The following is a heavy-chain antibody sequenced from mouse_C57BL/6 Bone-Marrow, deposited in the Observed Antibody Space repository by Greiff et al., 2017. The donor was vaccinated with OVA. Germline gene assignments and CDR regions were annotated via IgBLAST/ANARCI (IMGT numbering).Heavy chain of an antibody. CDR1: GYTFTDYY. Sequence: VQLKESGTVLVKPGASVKMSCKASGYTFTDYYMNWVKQSHGKSLEWIGVINPYNGGTSYNQKFKGKATLTVDKSSSTAYMELNSLTSEDSAVYYCASRRVYYYGSRRSPYAMDYWGQGTSVTVSS. J-gene: IGHJ4*01. D-gene: IGHD1-1*01. V-gene: IGHV1-19*01. CDR3: ASRRVYYYGSRRSPYAMDY. CDR2: INPYNGGT.